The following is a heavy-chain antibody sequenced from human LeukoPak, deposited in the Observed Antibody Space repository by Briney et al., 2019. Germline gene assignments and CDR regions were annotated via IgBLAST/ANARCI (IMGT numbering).Heavy chain of an antibody. CDR3: VKEGVEYSYSYGDY. V-gene: IGHV3-30*18. CDR1: GFSFNNYA. Sequence: GGSLSLSCAASGFSFNNYAMYWVRQAPGKGLEWVALISYDGGDKYYAESMKGRITISRDNAENTLYLQMNNLRPDDTAFYFCVKEGVEYSYSYGDYWGQGTLVTVSS. J-gene: IGHJ4*02. CDR2: ISYDGGDK. D-gene: IGHD3-16*01.